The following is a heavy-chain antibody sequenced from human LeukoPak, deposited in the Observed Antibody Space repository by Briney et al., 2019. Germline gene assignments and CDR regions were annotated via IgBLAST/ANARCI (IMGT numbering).Heavy chain of an antibody. CDR2: IYYSGST. J-gene: IGHJ5*02. Sequence: SETLSLTCTVSGGSISSGDYYWGWIRQPPGKGLEWIGYIYYSGSTYYNPSLKSRVTISVDTSKNQFSLKLSSVTAADTAVYYCARASSYYDFWSGLNWFGPWGQGTLVTVSS. D-gene: IGHD3-3*01. CDR1: GGSISSGDYY. CDR3: ARASSYYDFWSGLNWFGP. V-gene: IGHV4-30-4*01.